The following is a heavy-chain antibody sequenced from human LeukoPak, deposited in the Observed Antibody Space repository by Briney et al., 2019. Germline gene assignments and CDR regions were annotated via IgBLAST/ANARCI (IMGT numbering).Heavy chain of an antibody. CDR1: GASMNTHY. J-gene: IGHJ4*02. CDR2: MLDTVAT. V-gene: IGHV4-59*11. Sequence: SETLSLTCAVSGASMNTHYWSWVRQPPGKGLEWIGYMLDTVATKDNPSLKSRFALSADTSKNQFSLRLTSVTAADTAVYYCATIKRGNIFGYFDFWGQGIPVTVSS. D-gene: IGHD5-18*01. CDR3: ATIKRGNIFGYFDF.